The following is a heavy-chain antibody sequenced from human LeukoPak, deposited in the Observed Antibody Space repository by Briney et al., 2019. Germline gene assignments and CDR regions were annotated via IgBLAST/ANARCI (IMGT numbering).Heavy chain of an antibody. CDR1: GYTFTSYG. J-gene: IGHJ6*04. D-gene: IGHD2-2*01. CDR2: ISAYNGNT. Sequence: ASVKVSCKASGYTFTSYGISRVRQAPGQGLEWMGWISAYNGNTNYAQKLQGRVTMTTDTSTSTAYMELRSLRSDDTAVYYCARKFLGYCSSTSCLYGMDVWGKGTTVTVSS. V-gene: IGHV1-18*04. CDR3: ARKFLGYCSSTSCLYGMDV.